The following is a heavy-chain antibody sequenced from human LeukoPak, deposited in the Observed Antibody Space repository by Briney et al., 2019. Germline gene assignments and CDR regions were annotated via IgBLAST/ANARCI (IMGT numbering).Heavy chain of an antibody. V-gene: IGHV4-39*01. D-gene: IGHD5-18*01. J-gene: IGHJ4*02. CDR1: GGSISSSSYY. CDR2: ISYRGTT. CDR3: ARGPHPGGAGYNLIDH. Sequence: SETLSLTCTVSGGSISSSSYYWGWIRQTPGKGLEWIGSISYRGTTFYNPSLKSRVTISVDTSKNRFFLKVSSVTAADTAVYYCARGPHPGGAGYNLIDHWGQGTLVTVSP.